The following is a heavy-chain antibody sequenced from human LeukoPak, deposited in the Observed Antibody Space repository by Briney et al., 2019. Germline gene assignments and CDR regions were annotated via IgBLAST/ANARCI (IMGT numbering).Heavy chain of an antibody. V-gene: IGHV3-23*01. CDR3: AKRGDYYYYGMDV. CDR1: GFTFSGYA. CDR2: ISRGAGTT. J-gene: IGHJ6*02. Sequence: GGSLRLSCVASGFTFSGYAMDWVRQAPGKGLEWISSISRGAGTTYYAASVKGRFAISGDHSKNTVYLQMTSLRAEDTAVYYCAKRGDYYYYGMDVWGHGTTVTVSS.